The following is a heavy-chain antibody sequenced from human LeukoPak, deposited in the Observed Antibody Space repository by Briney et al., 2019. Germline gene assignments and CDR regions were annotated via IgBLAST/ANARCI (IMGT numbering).Heavy chain of an antibody. CDR2: IYDSGST. CDR1: GGSIRSSYYY. D-gene: IGHD1-26*01. V-gene: IGHV4-39*01. Sequence: PSETLSLTCTVSGGSIRSSYYYWGWIRQPPGKGLEWIGSIYDSGSTYYNPSLKSRVTISVDTSKNQFSLKLSSVTAADTAVYYCARTIVGATFRSALFDYWGQGTLVTVSS. J-gene: IGHJ4*02. CDR3: ARTIVGATFRSALFDY.